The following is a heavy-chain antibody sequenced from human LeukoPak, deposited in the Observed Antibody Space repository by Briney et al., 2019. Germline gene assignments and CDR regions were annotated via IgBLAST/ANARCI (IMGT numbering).Heavy chain of an antibody. CDR3: ARHEYSSGWYFNTDYFDY. CDR2: IYYSGST. Sequence: KSSETLSLTCTVSGGSISSSSYYWGWIRQPPGTGLEWIGSIYYSGSTYYNPSLKSRVTISVDTSKNQFSLKLSSVTAADTAVYYCARHEYSSGWYFNTDYFDYWGQGTLVTVSS. CDR1: GGSISSSSYY. V-gene: IGHV4-39*01. J-gene: IGHJ4*02. D-gene: IGHD6-19*01.